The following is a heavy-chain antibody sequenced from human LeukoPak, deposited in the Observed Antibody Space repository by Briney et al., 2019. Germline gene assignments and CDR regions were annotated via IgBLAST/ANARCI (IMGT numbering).Heavy chain of an antibody. CDR3: ARQRDWFDP. J-gene: IGHJ5*02. CDR1: GGSISSYY. CDR2: IYTSRST. V-gene: IGHV4-4*09. Sequence: SETLSLTCTVSGGSISSYYWSWIRQPPGKGLEWIGYIYTSRSTNYNPSLKSRVTISVDTSKNQFSLKLSPVTAADTAVYYCARQRDWFDPWGQGTLVTVSS.